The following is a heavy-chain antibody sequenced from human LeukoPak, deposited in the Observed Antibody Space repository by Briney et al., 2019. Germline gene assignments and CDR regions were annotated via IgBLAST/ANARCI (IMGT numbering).Heavy chain of an antibody. J-gene: IGHJ3*01. V-gene: IGHV3-33*08. CDR2: VWYDGTSE. Sequence: PGGSLRLSCAASGFTFSTYWMHWVRQAPGKGLEWVALVWYDGTSEYYADSVKGRFTISRDNSKNTLYLQMNSLRADDTAVYYCVRGPIDNAFDVWGQGTVVTVSS. CDR1: GFTFSTYW. CDR3: VRGPIDNAFDV. D-gene: IGHD1-26*01.